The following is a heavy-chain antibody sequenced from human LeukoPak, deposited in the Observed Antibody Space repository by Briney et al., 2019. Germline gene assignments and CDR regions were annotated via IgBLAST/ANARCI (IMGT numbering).Heavy chain of an antibody. CDR2: IWYDGSNK. CDR1: GFTFSSYG. D-gene: IGHD5-18*01. J-gene: IGHJ4*02. Sequence: GGSLRLPCAASGFTFSSYGMHWVRQAPGKGLEWVAVIWYDGSNKYYADSVKGRFTISRDNSKNTLYLQMNSLRAEDTAVYYCARTPGYSYGYFDYWGQGTLVTVSS. V-gene: IGHV3-33*01. CDR3: ARTPGYSYGYFDY.